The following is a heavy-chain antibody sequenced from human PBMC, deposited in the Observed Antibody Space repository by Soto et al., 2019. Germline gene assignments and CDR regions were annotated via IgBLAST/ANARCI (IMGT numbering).Heavy chain of an antibody. J-gene: IGHJ4*02. CDR1: GGSISSYY. V-gene: IGHV4-59*01. Sequence: QVQLQESGPGLVKPSETLSLTCTVSGGSISSYYWTWIRQPPGKGLEWVGSVYYSGTTYYNPSLQSRVTISVDTSKNQFSLKVKSVTAAETAIYYCARAGSTWRYFFDYWGQGSLVTVSS. CDR3: ARAGSTWRYFFDY. D-gene: IGHD6-13*01. CDR2: VYYSGTT.